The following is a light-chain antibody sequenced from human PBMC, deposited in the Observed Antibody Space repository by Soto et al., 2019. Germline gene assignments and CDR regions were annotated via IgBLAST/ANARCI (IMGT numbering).Light chain of an antibody. CDR2: GXS. CDR3: QQYGYATIT. V-gene: IGKV3-20*01. Sequence: VLTEARGTLSLSPGERAALSCRAGESVSSSLAWFQQKPGQAPRLXXAGXSSSAKGIPDSLSGGGSGTDFTLTISRLDPEDFYLYYFQQYGYATITFGQGTRLEIK. J-gene: IGKJ5*01. CDR1: ESVSSS.